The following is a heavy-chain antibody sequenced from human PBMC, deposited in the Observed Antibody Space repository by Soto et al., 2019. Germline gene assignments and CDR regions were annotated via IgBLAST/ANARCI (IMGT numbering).Heavy chain of an antibody. J-gene: IGHJ3*02. CDR3: ARLSITGTGDAFDI. CDR1: EYTCTSYW. CDR2: IDPSDSYT. D-gene: IGHD1-20*01. V-gene: IGHV5-10-1*01. Sequence: XESLHLSWKCSEYTCTSYWSSLVLEMPGKGLEWMGRIDPSDSYTNYSPSFQGHVTISADKSISTAYLQWSSLKASDTAMYYCARLSITGTGDAFDIWGQGTMVTVSS.